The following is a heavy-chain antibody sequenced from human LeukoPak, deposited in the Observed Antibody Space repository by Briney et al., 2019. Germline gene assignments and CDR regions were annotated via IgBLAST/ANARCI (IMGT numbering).Heavy chain of an antibody. J-gene: IGHJ3*02. V-gene: IGHV3-21*01. CDR3: ASRNQYCGGDCFWAFDI. D-gene: IGHD2-21*02. CDR2: ISSSGSYI. CDR1: GFTFSRYS. Sequence: PGGSLRLSCGASGFTFSRYSMNWVRQALGKGLEWVSSISSSGSYIYYADSVKGRLTISRDNAKNSLYLQMNSLRAEDTAVYYCASRNQYCGGDCFWAFDIWGRGTMVTVSS.